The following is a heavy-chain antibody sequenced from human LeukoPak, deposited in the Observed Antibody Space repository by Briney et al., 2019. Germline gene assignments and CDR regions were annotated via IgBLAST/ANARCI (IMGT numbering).Heavy chain of an antibody. CDR1: GGSISSYY. J-gene: IGHJ4*02. Sequence: SETLSLTCTISGGSISSYYWSWIRQPPGKGLEWIGHIYYTGSTSYNPSLKSRVTISVDTSKNQFSLKLSYVNAADTAVYYCARYISSGLDYWGQGTLVTVSS. CDR3: ARYISSGLDY. CDR2: IYYTGST. D-gene: IGHD6-6*01. V-gene: IGHV4-59*08.